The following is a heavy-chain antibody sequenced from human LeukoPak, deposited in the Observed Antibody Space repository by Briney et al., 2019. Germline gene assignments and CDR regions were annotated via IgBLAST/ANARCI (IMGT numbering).Heavy chain of an antibody. V-gene: IGHV4-34*01. J-gene: IGHJ3*02. CDR2: INHSGST. CDR1: GGSFSGYY. Sequence: SETLSLTCAVYGGSFSGYYWSWIRQPPGKGLEWIGEINHSGSTNYNPSLKSRVTISVDTSKNQFSLELSSVTAADTAVYYCARTSIAARRANAFDIWGQGTMVTVSS. CDR3: ARTSIAARRANAFDI. D-gene: IGHD6-6*01.